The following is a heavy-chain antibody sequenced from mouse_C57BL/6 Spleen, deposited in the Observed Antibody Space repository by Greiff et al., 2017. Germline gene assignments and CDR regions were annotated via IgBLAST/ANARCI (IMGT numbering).Heavy chain of an antibody. Sequence: QVQLQQSGAELVKPGASVKLSCKASGYTFTSYWMHWVKQRPGQGLAWIGMIHPNSGSTNYNEKFKSKATLTVDKSSSTAYMQLSSLTSEDSAVYYCARDWDLCAYWGQGTLVTVSA. CDR3: ARDWDLCAY. J-gene: IGHJ3*01. D-gene: IGHD4-1*01. V-gene: IGHV1-64*01. CDR2: IHPNSGST. CDR1: GYTFTSYW.